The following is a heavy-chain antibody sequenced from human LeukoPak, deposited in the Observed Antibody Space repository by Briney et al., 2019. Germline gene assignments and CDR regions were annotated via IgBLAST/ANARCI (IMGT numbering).Heavy chain of an antibody. CDR3: AKSRSLGLQYFDT. Sequence: PSETLSLTCTVSGGSISGYYWNWIRQSPEKGLDWIGYIYHSGTINFNPSLKARVTMSIDTSKNQFSLKLSSVTAADTAVYYCAKSRSLGLQYFDTWGQGTLATVSS. CDR2: IYHSGTI. D-gene: IGHD4-11*01. CDR1: GGSISGYY. V-gene: IGHV4-59*01. J-gene: IGHJ4*02.